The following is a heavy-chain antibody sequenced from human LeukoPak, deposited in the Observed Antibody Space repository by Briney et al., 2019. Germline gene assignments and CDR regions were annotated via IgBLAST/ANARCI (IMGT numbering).Heavy chain of an antibody. CDR3: ARLAAAGKGDY. Sequence: PSETLSLTCAVYGGSFSGYYWSWIRQPPGKGLEWIGEINHSGSTNHNPSLKSRVTISVDTSKNQFSLKLSSVTAADTAVYYCARLAAAGKGDYWGQGTLVTVSS. CDR2: INHSGST. V-gene: IGHV4-34*01. J-gene: IGHJ4*02. CDR1: GGSFSGYY. D-gene: IGHD6-13*01.